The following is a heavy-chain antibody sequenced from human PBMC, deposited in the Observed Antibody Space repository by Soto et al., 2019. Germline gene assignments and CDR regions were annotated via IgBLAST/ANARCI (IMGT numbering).Heavy chain of an antibody. D-gene: IGHD6-19*01. CDR2: INPNSGGT. V-gene: IGHV1-2*02. CDR1: GYTFIAYH. Sequence: QVQLVQSGAEAKKPGASVKVSCKASGYTFIAYHIHWLRQAPGQGLEWMGWINPNSGGTNYAQEFQDRVTMTRDTSISTAYMELSRLTSDATAMYYCAKDHGSVWYEDFDYWGQGTLVTGSP. J-gene: IGHJ4*02. CDR3: AKDHGSVWYEDFDY.